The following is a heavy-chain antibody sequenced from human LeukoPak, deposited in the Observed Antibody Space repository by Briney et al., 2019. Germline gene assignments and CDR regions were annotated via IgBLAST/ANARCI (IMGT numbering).Heavy chain of an antibody. V-gene: IGHV3-74*03. CDR1: GISFGNHW. J-gene: IGHJ5*02. CDR3: AKSDWLDP. Sequence: PGGSLRLSCEASGISFGNHWMHWVRQAPGKGLMWVSRIKEDGTITMYADSVEGRFTVSRDNAKNTLYLQMNSLRVEDTAMYFCAKSDWLDPWGQGTLVTVSS. CDR2: IKEDGTIT.